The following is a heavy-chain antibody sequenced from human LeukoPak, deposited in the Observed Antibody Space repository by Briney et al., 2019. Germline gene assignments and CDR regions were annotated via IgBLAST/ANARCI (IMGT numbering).Heavy chain of an antibody. CDR3: STLGHDSNGYYRPTDD. D-gene: IGHD3-22*01. Sequence: SVKVSCKASGGTFSNYTISWVRQAPGQGLEWVGGVVPNFGTTINAQKFQDRVTITAKKSTSTAYMQLSSLTSEDTAVYYCSTLGHDSNGYYRPTDDWGQGTLVTVSS. J-gene: IGHJ4*02. CDR2: VVPNFGTT. CDR1: GGTFSNYT. V-gene: IGHV1-69*06.